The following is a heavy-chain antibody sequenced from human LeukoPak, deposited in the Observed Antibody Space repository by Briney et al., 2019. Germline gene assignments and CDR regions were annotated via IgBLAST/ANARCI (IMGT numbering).Heavy chain of an antibody. D-gene: IGHD3-16*01. V-gene: IGHV4-38-2*01. CDR2: IYGTGST. Sequence: SETLSLTCAVSGYSLGKNYYWGCIRPPPGKGLEWIGRIYGTGSTSYNPSLMNRVTMSVDTSKNHFSLKLTSVTAADTAVYYCARYDSRGSASTRFDYWGQGILVTISS. J-gene: IGHJ4*02. CDR3: ARYDSRGSASTRFDY. CDR1: GYSLGKNYY.